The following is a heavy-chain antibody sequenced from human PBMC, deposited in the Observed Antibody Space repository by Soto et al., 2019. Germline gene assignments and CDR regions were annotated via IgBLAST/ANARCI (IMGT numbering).Heavy chain of an antibody. D-gene: IGHD6-13*01. Sequence: QVQLQESGPGLVKPSGTLPSPSAASGVSLRSLAWGTWVRQPPGKGLEWIGESNQSGNTNYNSSLESRVTISVDKSKNQLSLKLTSVTVADTAVYYCATRDSSRFYWGQGTLVTVSS. V-gene: IGHV4-4*02. CDR3: ATRDSSRFY. CDR2: SNQSGNT. CDR1: GVSLRSLAW. J-gene: IGHJ4*02.